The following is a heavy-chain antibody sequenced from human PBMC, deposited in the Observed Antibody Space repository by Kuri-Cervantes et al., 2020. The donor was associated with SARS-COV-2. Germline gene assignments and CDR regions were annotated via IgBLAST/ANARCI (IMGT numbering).Heavy chain of an antibody. CDR3: ARPSIAARADAFDI. Sequence: SETLSLTCTVSGGSISSGGYYWSWIRQPPGKGLEWIGYIYHSGSTYYNPSLKSRVTISVDRSKNQFSLKLSSVTAADTAVYYCARPSIAARADAFDIWGQGTMVTVSS. J-gene: IGHJ3*02. D-gene: IGHD6-6*01. CDR2: IYHSGST. CDR1: GGSISSGGYY. V-gene: IGHV4-30-2*01.